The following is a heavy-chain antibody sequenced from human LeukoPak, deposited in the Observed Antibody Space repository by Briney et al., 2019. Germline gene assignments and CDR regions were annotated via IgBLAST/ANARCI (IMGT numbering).Heavy chain of an antibody. CDR3: ARQGPRYYGSGSYSPAYYFDY. CDR1: GGSFSGYY. D-gene: IGHD3-10*01. Sequence: PSETLSLTCAVYGGSFSGYYWSWIRQPPGKGLEWIGEINHSGSTNYNPSLKSRVTISVGTSKNQFSLKLSSVTAADTAVYYCARQGPRYYGSGSYSPAYYFDYWGQGTLVTVSS. CDR2: INHSGST. V-gene: IGHV4-34*01. J-gene: IGHJ4*02.